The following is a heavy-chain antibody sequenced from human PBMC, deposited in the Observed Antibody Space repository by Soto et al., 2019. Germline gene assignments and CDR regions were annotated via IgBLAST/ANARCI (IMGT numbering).Heavy chain of an antibody. Sequence: QVQLVQSGAEVAKPGASVKVSCTASGYTFISYDINWVRQAPGQGLEWIGWMNPNTANTGFAKKFQGRVTMTRDIPESTAYVELSGLRSEDTAVYYCARWGQNAAAGPKFDYWGQGTLVTVSS. CDR2: MNPNTANT. D-gene: IGHD2-15*01. V-gene: IGHV1-8*02. CDR1: GYTFISYD. J-gene: IGHJ4*02. CDR3: ARWGQNAAAGPKFDY.